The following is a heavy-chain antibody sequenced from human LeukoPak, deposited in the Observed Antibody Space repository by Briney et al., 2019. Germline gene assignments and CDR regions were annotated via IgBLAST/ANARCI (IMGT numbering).Heavy chain of an antibody. CDR2: ISSSGNTI. CDR3: ARALRTVWGYYVDY. CDR1: GFTFSSYE. Sequence: GGSLRLSCAASGFTFSSYEMNWVRQAPGKGLEWVSYISSSGNTIYYADSVKGRFTISRDNAKNSLYLLMNSLRAEDTAVYYCARALRTVWGYYVDYWGQGTLVTVSS. J-gene: IGHJ4*02. V-gene: IGHV3-48*03. D-gene: IGHD4-17*01.